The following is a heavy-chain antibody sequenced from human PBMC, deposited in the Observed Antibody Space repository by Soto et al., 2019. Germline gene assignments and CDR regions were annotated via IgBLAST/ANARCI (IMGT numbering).Heavy chain of an antibody. CDR2: INAGNGNT. CDR3: ARSIVVVTALDY. J-gene: IGHJ4*02. D-gene: IGHD2-21*02. Sequence: ASVKVSCKASGYTFTKNNVHWVRQAPGQRLEWMGWINAGNGNTKYSQKFQGRVTITRDTSASTAYMELSSLRSEDTAVYYCARSIVVVTALDYWGQGTLVTVS. V-gene: IGHV1-3*01. CDR1: GYTFTKNN.